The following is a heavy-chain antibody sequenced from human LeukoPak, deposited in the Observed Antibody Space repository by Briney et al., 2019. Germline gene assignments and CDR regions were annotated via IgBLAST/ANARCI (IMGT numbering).Heavy chain of an antibody. CDR3: AKDRQWLGSFDY. CDR2: IRYDGSNK. V-gene: IGHV3-30*02. J-gene: IGHJ4*02. D-gene: IGHD6-19*01. Sequence: GGSLRLSCAASGFTFSSYGMHWVRQAPGKGLEWVAFIRYDGSNKYYADSVKGRFTFSRDNSKNTLYLQMNGLRAEDTAVYYCAKDRQWLGSFDYWGQGTLVTVSS. CDR1: GFTFSSYG.